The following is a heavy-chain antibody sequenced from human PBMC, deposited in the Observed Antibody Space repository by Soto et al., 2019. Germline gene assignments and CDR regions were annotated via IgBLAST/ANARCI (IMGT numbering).Heavy chain of an antibody. CDR2: ISSSSSYI. D-gene: IGHD6-19*01. Sequence: EVQLVESGGGLVKPGGSLRLSCAASGFTFSSYSMNWVRQAPGKGLEWVSSISSSSSYIYYADSVKGRFTISRDNAKNSLYLQMNSLRAEDTAVYYCARASSQWLVQGPDYWGQGTLVTVSS. J-gene: IGHJ4*02. CDR3: ARASSQWLVQGPDY. CDR1: GFTFSSYS. V-gene: IGHV3-21*01.